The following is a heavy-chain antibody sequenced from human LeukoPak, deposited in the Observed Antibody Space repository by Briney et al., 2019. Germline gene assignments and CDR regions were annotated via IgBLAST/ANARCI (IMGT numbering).Heavy chain of an antibody. CDR2: IIAYNGNT. V-gene: IGHV1-18*01. CDR1: GYTFTSYG. Sequence: ASVKVSCKASGYTFTSYGISWVRQAPGQGLEWMGWIIAYNGNTNYAQKLQGRVTMTTDTSTSTAYMELRSLRSDDTAVYYCARESLYDSGGYYRFFDYWGQGTLVTVSS. D-gene: IGHD3-22*01. CDR3: ARESLYDSGGYYRFFDY. J-gene: IGHJ4*02.